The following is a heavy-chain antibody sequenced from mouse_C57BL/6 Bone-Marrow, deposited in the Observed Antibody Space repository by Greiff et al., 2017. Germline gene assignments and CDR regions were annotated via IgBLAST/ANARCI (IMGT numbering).Heavy chain of an antibody. V-gene: IGHV5-6*01. Sequence: EVQGVESGGDLVKPGGSLKLSCAASGFTFSSYGMSWVRQTPDKRLEWVATISSGGSYTYYPDSVKERFTISTDNAKNTLYMQVSRLKSEDTAMYYCVRRGDRGGWYCDVWGTGTTVTVSS. CDR2: ISSGGSYT. CDR3: VRRGDRGGWYCDV. J-gene: IGHJ1*03. D-gene: IGHD3-2*01. CDR1: GFTFSSYG.